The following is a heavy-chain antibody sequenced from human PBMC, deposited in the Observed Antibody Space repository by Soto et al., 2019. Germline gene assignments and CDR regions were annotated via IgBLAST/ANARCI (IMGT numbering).Heavy chain of an antibody. V-gene: IGHV3-74*03. CDR1: GFTFSNYW. J-gene: IGHJ4*02. D-gene: IGHD3-10*01. CDR2: IIGDGLYT. Sequence: EVQLVESGGGLVQPGGSLILSCAASGFTFSNYWMVWVRQAPRKGLVWVSRIIGDGLYTTYADSVKGRFTISRDNAKNTVNPQMTSRRVEDTAVYYCARGILGSGTATDHWGQGTLVTVSA. CDR3: ARGILGSGTATDH.